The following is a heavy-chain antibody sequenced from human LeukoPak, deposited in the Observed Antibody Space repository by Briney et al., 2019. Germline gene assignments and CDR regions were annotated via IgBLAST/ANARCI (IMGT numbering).Heavy chain of an antibody. Sequence: PGGSLRLTCAASGFSFSSYEMNWVRQAPGKGLEWVSYISSSGNTIYYADSVKGRFTISRDNAKNSLFLQMNSLRAEDTAVYYCARERVLRTWGQGTLVTVSS. CDR2: ISSSGNTI. V-gene: IGHV3-48*03. D-gene: IGHD4/OR15-4a*01. J-gene: IGHJ5*02. CDR1: GFSFSSYE. CDR3: ARERVLRT.